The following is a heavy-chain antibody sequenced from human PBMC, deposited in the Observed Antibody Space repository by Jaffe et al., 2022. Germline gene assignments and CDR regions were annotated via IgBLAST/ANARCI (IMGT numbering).Heavy chain of an antibody. CDR1: GFTFSSYG. V-gene: IGHV3-30*02. D-gene: IGHD5-12*01. J-gene: IGHJ4*02. CDR2: IRYDGSNK. Sequence: QVQLVESGGGVVQPGGSLRLSCAASGFTFSSYGMHWVRQAPGKGLEWVAFIRYDGSNKYYADSVKGRFTISRDNSKNTLYLQMNSLRAEDTAVYYCAKDSEYRAEWLRLFDYWGQGTLVTVSS. CDR3: AKDSEYRAEWLRLFDY.